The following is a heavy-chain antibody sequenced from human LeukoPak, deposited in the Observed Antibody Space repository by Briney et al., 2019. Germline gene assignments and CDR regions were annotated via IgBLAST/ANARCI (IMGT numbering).Heavy chain of an antibody. Sequence: ASVKVSCKASGYTFTSYGISWVRQAPGQGLEWMGWISAYNGNTNYAQKLQGRVTMTTDTSTSTAYMELRSLRSDDTAVYYCAREGIVYYDILTGYYSRDFDYWGQGTLVTVSS. CDR1: GYTFTSYG. D-gene: IGHD3-9*01. CDR2: ISAYNGNT. J-gene: IGHJ4*02. CDR3: AREGIVYYDILTGYYSRDFDY. V-gene: IGHV1-18*01.